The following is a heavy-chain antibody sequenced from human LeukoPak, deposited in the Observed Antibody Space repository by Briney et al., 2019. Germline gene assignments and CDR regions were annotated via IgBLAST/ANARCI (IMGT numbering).Heavy chain of an antibody. J-gene: IGHJ4*02. CDR2: MYSGGDT. V-gene: IGHV3-53*01. CDR1: GFTVSDNY. Sequence: GGSLRLSCAASGFTVSDNYMSWVRQAPGKGLEWVSVMYSGGDTYYADSVKGRFTFSRDISKNTLYLQMNGLRTEDTAMYYCAKEGSITIFGVVLLDYWGQGTLVPVSS. D-gene: IGHD3-3*01. CDR3: AKEGSITIFGVVLLDY.